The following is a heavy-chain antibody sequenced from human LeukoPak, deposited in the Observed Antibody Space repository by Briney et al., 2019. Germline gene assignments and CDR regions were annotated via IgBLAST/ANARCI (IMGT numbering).Heavy chain of an antibody. J-gene: IGHJ3*02. CDR1: GGSISSYY. CDR3: AGGGIVVVPAARRPYAFDI. CDR2: IYTSGTI. D-gene: IGHD2-2*01. V-gene: IGHV4-4*07. Sequence: SETLSLTCTVSGGSISSYYWSWIRQPAGTALEWIGRIYTSGTITYNPSLKSRVTMSVDTSKNQFSLKLSSVTAADTAVYYCAGGGIVVVPAARRPYAFDIWGQGTMVTVSS.